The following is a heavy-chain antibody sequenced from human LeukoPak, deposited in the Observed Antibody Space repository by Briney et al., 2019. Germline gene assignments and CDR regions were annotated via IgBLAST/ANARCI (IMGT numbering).Heavy chain of an antibody. D-gene: IGHD3-10*01. CDR1: GYTFTGYY. V-gene: IGHV1-2*02. Sequence: ASVKVSCKASGYTFTGYYMHWVRQAPGQGLEWMGWINPNSGGTNYAQKLQGRVTMTTDTSTSTAYMELRSLRSDDTAVYYCARDEYYYGSGSYWVFDYWGQGTLVTVSS. CDR3: ARDEYYYGSGSYWVFDY. CDR2: INPNSGGT. J-gene: IGHJ4*02.